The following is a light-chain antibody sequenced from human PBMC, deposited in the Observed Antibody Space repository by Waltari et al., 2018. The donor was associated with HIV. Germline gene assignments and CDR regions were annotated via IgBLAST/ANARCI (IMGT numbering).Light chain of an antibody. Sequence: QAAVPQEPSMTVSPGGPIILTCGSRAGAVTSKHSAYWFQQKPGQAPTTLIFDTTKRHSWTPARFSGFLLGDKAVLTLSGALSEDEAFYYCLLFFGATRIFGGGTMVTV. CDR2: DTT. CDR3: LLFFGATRI. CDR1: AGAVTSKHS. J-gene: IGLJ2*01. V-gene: IGLV7-46*01.